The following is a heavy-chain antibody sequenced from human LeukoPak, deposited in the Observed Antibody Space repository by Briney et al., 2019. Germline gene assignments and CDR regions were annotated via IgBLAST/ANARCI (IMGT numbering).Heavy chain of an antibody. D-gene: IGHD1-26*01. CDR3: ARDNYSLDY. V-gene: IGHV3-30*04. Sequence: PGSSLRLSCAASGFTFSNYAMHWVRQTPGKGLEGVAVISYDGSNKYYADSVKGRFTIDRDNSKYTLYLQIVSLTAKDTAVYSCARDNYSLDYWGQGTLVTVSS. J-gene: IGHJ4*02. CDR2: ISYDGSNK. CDR1: GFTFSNYA.